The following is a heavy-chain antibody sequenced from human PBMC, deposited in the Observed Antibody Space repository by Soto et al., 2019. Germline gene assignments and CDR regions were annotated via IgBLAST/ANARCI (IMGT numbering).Heavy chain of an antibody. Sequence: VQLVESGGGVVQPGRSLRLSCAASGFTFSDYAMHWVRQAPGKGLEWVAVVSHDGRNTHYADSVKGRFTISRDSSRNRVHLEMTSLGAEDTAVCYCAKGGRQWLVTSDFNYWGQGALVTVSS. J-gene: IGHJ4*02. D-gene: IGHD6-19*01. CDR3: AKGGRQWLVTSDFNY. CDR1: GFTFSDYA. CDR2: VSHDGRNT. V-gene: IGHV3-30*18.